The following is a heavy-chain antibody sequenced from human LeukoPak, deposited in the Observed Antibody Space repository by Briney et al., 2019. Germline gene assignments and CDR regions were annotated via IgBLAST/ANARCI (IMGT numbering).Heavy chain of an antibody. V-gene: IGHV4-39*07. D-gene: IGHD3-22*01. Sequence: SETLSLTCTVSGASITSKAYFWGCTRRPPGKGLEWDVTLSYDGSAYYNTSIRSRVTISVDTSKSQFSLKVTSVTAADTAVYYCAKSNGYGLIDIWGQGTMVTVSS. J-gene: IGHJ3*02. CDR1: GASITSKAYF. CDR3: AKSNGYGLIDI. CDR2: LSYDGSA.